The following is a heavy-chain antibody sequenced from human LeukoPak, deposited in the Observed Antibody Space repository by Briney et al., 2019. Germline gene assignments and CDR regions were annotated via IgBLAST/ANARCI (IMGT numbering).Heavy chain of an antibody. J-gene: IGHJ5*02. Sequence: GGSLRLSCAASGFTFSSYSMNWVRQAPGKGLEWVAFIRYDGSNKYYADSVKGRFTISRDNSKNTLYLQMNSLRAEDTAVYYCAKDLGDYSNGLETWGQGTLVTVSS. CDR3: AKDLGDYSNGLET. CDR1: GFTFSSYS. CDR2: IRYDGSNK. V-gene: IGHV3-30*02. D-gene: IGHD4-11*01.